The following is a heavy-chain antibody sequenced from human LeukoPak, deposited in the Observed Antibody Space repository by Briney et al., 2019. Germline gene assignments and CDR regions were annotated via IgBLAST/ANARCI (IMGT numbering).Heavy chain of an antibody. CDR2: IRSKANSYAP. CDR1: GFTFSCSA. V-gene: IGHV3-73*01. D-gene: IGHD6-13*01. J-gene: IGHJ4*02. Sequence: GGSLRLSCAASGFTFSCSAMHWVRQASGKGLEWVGRIRSKANSYAPAYAASVNGRFTLSRDDSKTTAYLQMNSLKTEDTAVYYCTIPGYESDYWGQGTLVTVSS. CDR3: TIPGYESDY.